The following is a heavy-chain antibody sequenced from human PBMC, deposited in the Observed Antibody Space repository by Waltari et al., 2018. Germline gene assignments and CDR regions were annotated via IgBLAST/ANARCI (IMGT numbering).Heavy chain of an antibody. J-gene: IGHJ4*02. Sequence: EVQLVESGGGLVQPGGSLRLSCAASGFTCSTCWMNWVRQAPGKGLEWVANIKQDGSVKYYVDSVRGRFTISRDNAKNSLYLQMNILRAEDTAVYYCARDSGYSGYNSYSFDYWGQGTLVTVSS. CDR3: ARDSGYSGYNSYSFDY. CDR1: GFTCSTCW. CDR2: IKQDGSVK. V-gene: IGHV3-7*01. D-gene: IGHD5-12*01.